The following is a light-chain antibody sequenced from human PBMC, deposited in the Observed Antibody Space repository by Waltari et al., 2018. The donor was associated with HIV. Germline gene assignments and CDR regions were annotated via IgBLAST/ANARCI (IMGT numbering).Light chain of an antibody. V-gene: IGLV2-11*01. CDR3: CSYAGSYTYV. CDR2: DVN. J-gene: IGLJ1*01. Sequence: QSALTQPHSVTGSPGQSVTISCTGTSSDVGGYNYVSRDKQHPAKAPKLMIYDVNKRPSGVPDRFSGSKSGNTASLTISGLQAEDEADYYCCSYAGSYTYVFGTGTKVTVL. CDR1: SSDVGGYNY.